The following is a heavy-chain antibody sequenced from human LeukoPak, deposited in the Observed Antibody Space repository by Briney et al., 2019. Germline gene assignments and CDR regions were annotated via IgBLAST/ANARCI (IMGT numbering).Heavy chain of an antibody. J-gene: IGHJ4*02. CDR1: GFSFSTYS. D-gene: IGHD1-1*01. Sequence: GGSLRLSCAASGFSFSTYSMNWVRQAPGKGLEWVSYIVSSSSTIYYADSVKGRFTISRDNAKNSLYLQMDSLRAEDTAVYYCATDSPETAAFDYWGQGTLVTVSS. CDR3: ATDSPETAAFDY. V-gene: IGHV3-48*04. CDR2: IVSSSSTI.